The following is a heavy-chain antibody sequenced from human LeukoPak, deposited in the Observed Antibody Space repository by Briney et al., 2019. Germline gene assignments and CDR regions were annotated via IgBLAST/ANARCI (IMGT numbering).Heavy chain of an antibody. D-gene: IGHD6-19*01. J-gene: IGHJ4*02. CDR2: IRNDGSIK. V-gene: IGHV3-30*02. CDR1: GFTFSNYA. CDR3: AKDLWDAAVAGPFDY. Sequence: GGSLRLSCAASGFTFSNYAMHWVRQAPGQGLDWVAFIRNDGSIKYYADSVKGRFTISRDNSKNTLYLQMNSLRAEDTAVYYCAKDLWDAAVAGPFDYWGQGTLVTVSS.